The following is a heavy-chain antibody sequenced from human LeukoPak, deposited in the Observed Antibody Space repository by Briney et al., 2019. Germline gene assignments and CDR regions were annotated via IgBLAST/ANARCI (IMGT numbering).Heavy chain of an antibody. J-gene: IGHJ6*03. CDR1: GFTFSSYE. D-gene: IGHD6-13*01. V-gene: IGHV3-48*03. CDR3: ARDHKQQLVDYYYYYMDV. Sequence: GGSLRLSCAASGFTFSSYEMNWVRQAPGKGLEWVSYVSSSGSTIYYADSVKGRFTISRDNAKNSLYLQMNSLRAEDTAVYYCARDHKQQLVDYYYYYMDVWGKGTTVTISS. CDR2: VSSSGSTI.